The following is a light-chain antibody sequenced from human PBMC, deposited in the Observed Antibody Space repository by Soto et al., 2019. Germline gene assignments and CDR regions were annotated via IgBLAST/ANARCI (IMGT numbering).Light chain of an antibody. CDR2: GVY. Sequence: EVVLTQSPDTLSLSPGERASLSCRASQSVGSDFLAWYQQKPGQAPRLLMYGVYSRATGTPDRFSGSGSGRDFTLTISRLDPEDVAVYYCQQFGLSPMYSFGQGTRLEI. CDR3: QQFGLSPMYS. CDR1: QSVGSDF. V-gene: IGKV3-20*01. J-gene: IGKJ2*03.